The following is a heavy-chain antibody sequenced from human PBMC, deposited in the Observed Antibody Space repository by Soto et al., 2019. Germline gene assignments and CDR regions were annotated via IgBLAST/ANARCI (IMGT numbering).Heavy chain of an antibody. CDR3: ARARFDLSTSDSVDI. J-gene: IGHJ3*02. V-gene: IGHV3-30*03. CDR2: ISYDGSDK. Sequence: QVQLVESGGGVVQPGRSLRLSCAASGFTFNNYGIHWVRQAPGKGLEWVAVISYDGSDKYYADSVKGRFTISRDNSKDTLFLQMNSLRSEGAAVYYCARARFDLSTSDSVDIWGQGTMVTVSS. CDR1: GFTFNNYG. D-gene: IGHD3-9*01.